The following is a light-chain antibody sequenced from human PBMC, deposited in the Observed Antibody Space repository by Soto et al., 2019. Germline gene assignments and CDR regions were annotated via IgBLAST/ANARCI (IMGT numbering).Light chain of an antibody. J-gene: IGKJ1*01. V-gene: IGKV3-20*01. CDR1: QTVNNNY. Sequence: EIVLTQPPGPLSVSPGDRVTLSCRASQTVNNNYLAWYQQKPGQAPRLLIYGASTPATGTPARFSGSGSGTDFTLTVSRLEPEDFAVYYCQQYGDSAPWTFGPGTKVDMK. CDR3: QQYGDSAPWT. CDR2: GAS.